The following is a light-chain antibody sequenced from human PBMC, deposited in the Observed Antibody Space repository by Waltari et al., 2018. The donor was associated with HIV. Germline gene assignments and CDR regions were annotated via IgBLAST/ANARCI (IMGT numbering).Light chain of an antibody. CDR1: SDEIGGSKY. V-gene: IGLV2-14*03. J-gene: IGLJ2*01. Sequence: QSALTQPASVSGSPGQSISISCTGTSDEIGGSKYVSWYQQHPGKVPKLILFDVRTRPSGVSHRFSGSKSDNTASRSISWLQAEDVAAYYCSSYTNTNTLVFGGGTRLTV. CDR2: DVR. CDR3: SSYTNTNTLV.